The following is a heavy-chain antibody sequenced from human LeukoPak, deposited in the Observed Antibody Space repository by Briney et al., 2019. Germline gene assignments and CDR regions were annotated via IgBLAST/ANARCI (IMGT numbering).Heavy chain of an antibody. CDR1: GSTFSSYG. V-gene: IGHV3-33*01. J-gene: IGHJ6*04. CDR3: AREGRVVPAAMRNYYYGMDV. D-gene: IGHD2-2*01. Sequence: PGRSLRLSCAASGSTFSSYGMHWVRQAPGKGLEWVAVIWYDGSNKYYADSVKGLFTISRDNSKNTLYLQMNSLRAEDTAVYYCAREGRVVPAAMRNYYYGMDVWGKGTTVTVSS. CDR2: IWYDGSNK.